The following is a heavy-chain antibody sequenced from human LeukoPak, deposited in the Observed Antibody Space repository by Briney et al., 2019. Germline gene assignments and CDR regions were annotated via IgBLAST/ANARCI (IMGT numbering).Heavy chain of an antibody. CDR3: AKDRGDFFGSPFDY. D-gene: IGHD3-10*01. J-gene: IGHJ4*02. Sequence: GGSLRLSCAASGFTFSDYYMSWIRQAPGKGLEWVSAISGSGGSTYYADSVKGRFTISRDNSKNTLYLQMNSLRAEDTAVYYCAKDRGDFFGSPFDYWGQGTLVTVSS. CDR2: ISGSGGST. CDR1: GFTFSDYY. V-gene: IGHV3-23*01.